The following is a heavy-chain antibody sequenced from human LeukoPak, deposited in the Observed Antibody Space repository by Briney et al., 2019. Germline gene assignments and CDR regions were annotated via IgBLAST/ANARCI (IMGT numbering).Heavy chain of an antibody. Sequence: ASETLSLTCAVYGGSFSGYYWTWVRQPPGKGLEWIGEINHSGRTNYNPSLESRVTIAIDTSKIQFSLKLNSVTAADTAVYYCARGPYYYGSGNSYNRLSVVDWGHGTLVTVSS. D-gene: IGHD3-10*01. V-gene: IGHV4-34*01. CDR3: ARGPYYYGSGNSYNRLSVVD. CDR2: INHSGRT. CDR1: GGSFSGYY. J-gene: IGHJ4*01.